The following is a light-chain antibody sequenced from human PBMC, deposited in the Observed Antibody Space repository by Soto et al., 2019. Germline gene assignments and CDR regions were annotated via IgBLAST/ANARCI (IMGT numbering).Light chain of an antibody. CDR1: QSISNW. V-gene: IGKV1-5*03. J-gene: IGKJ1*01. CDR2: KTS. CDR3: QQYDSYSLT. Sequence: DIQMTQSPSTLSASVGDRVTITCRASQSISNWLAWYQQKPGKAPKILIYKTSSLESGVPSRFSGSGSGTEFTLTISSLQPDDFATYYCQQYDSYSLTFGQGTKVDIK.